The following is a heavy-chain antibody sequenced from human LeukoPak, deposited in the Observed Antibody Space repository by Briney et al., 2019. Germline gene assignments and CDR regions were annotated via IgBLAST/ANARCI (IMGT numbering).Heavy chain of an antibody. V-gene: IGHV4-59*01. CDR3: ARYTRIPDY. D-gene: IGHD2-15*01. Sequence: SETLSLTCTVSGASITGYYWTWIRQPPGKGLECVGYIYYTGDTNYNPSLKSRVTMSLDMSKSQFSLKLTSVTAADTAIYYCARYTRIPDYWGRGTLVTVTS. J-gene: IGHJ4*02. CDR1: GASITGYY. CDR2: IYYTGDT.